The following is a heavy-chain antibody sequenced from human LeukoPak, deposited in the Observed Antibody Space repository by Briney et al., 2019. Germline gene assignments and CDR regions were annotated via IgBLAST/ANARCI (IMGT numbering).Heavy chain of an antibody. CDR1: GESASSNSAA. CDR2: TYYRSKWYN. Sequence: SQTLSLTCAISGESASSNSAAWNWIRQSPSRGLEWLGRTYYRSKWYNDYAESVKSRITINPDTSKNQFSPQLNSVTPEDTAVYYCARGGYSGYGFGYWGQGTLVTVSS. D-gene: IGHD5-12*01. J-gene: IGHJ4*02. CDR3: ARGGYSGYGFGY. V-gene: IGHV6-1*01.